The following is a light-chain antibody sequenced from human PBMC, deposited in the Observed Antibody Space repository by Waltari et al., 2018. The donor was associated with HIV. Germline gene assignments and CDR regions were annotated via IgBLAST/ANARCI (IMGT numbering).Light chain of an antibody. CDR1: SRDVGGYNY. J-gene: IGLJ2*01. Sequence: QSALTQPASVSGSPGQSITISCTGTSRDVGGYNYVSWYQNHPGKAPKLMLYDGSNRPAGVSNRFSGSKSGNTASLTISGLLAEEEADYYCNSYTTSITLHVVFGGGTMLTVL. CDR3: NSYTTSITLHVV. V-gene: IGLV2-14*01. CDR2: DGS.